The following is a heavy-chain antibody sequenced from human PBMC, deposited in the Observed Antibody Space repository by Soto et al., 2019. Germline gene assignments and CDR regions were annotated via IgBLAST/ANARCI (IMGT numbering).Heavy chain of an antibody. CDR2: ISYDGSNK. J-gene: IGHJ4*02. CDR1: GFTFSSYA. D-gene: IGHD3-22*01. CDR3: ARDSMIVAERSFDY. V-gene: IGHV3-30-3*01. Sequence: GGSLRLSCAASGFTFSSYAMHWVRQAPGKGLEWVAVISYDGSNKYYADSVKGRFTISRDNSKNTLYLQMNSLRAEDTAVYYCARDSMIVAERSFDYWGQGTLVTVSS.